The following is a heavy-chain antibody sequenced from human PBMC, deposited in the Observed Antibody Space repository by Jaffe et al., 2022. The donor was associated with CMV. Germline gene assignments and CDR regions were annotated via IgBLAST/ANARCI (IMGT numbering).Heavy chain of an antibody. V-gene: IGHV3-53*01. Sequence: EVQLVESGGGLIQPGGSLRLSCAASGFTVSSNYMSWVRQAPGKGLEWVSVIYSGGSTYYADSVKGRFTISRDNSKNTLYLQMNSLRAEDTAVYYCAMDDNDGDYYYGMDVWGQGTTVTVSS. CDR1: GFTVSSNY. CDR2: IYSGGST. CDR3: AMDDNDGDYYYGMDV. J-gene: IGHJ6*02. D-gene: IGHD1-1*01.